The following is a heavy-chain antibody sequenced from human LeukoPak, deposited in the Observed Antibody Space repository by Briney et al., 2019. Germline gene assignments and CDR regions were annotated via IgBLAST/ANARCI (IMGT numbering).Heavy chain of an antibody. J-gene: IGHJ4*02. D-gene: IGHD4-17*01. Sequence: SETLSLTCTVSGGSISSSSYYWGWIRQPPGKGLEWIGSIYYSRSTYYNPSLKSRVTISVDTSKNQFSLKLSSVTAADTAVYYCASQDYGDYEADFDYWGQGTLVTVSS. CDR2: IYYSRST. CDR3: ASQDYGDYEADFDY. CDR1: GGSISSSSYY. V-gene: IGHV4-39*01.